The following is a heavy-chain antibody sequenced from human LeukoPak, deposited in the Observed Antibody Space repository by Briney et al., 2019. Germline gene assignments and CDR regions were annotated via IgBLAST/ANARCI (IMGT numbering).Heavy chain of an antibody. D-gene: IGHD3-10*01. CDR2: ISGIGSI. V-gene: IGHV4-59*08. CDR3: ARHGSGSYYNY. J-gene: IGHJ4*02. Sequence: SETLSLTCTVSGGSISSYYWSWIRQPPGKGLEWIAYISGIGSINYNPSLKSRVTISVDTSKNQFSLKLSSVTAADTAVYYCARHGSGSYYNYWGQGTLVTVSS. CDR1: GGSISSYY.